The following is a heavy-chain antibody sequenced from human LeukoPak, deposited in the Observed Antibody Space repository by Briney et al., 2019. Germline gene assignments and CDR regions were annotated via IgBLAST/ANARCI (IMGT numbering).Heavy chain of an antibody. J-gene: IGHJ6*03. Sequence: GGSLRLSCAASGYTFSSYGMHWVRQAPGKGLEWVAIIWYDGSNEYYAGSVRGRFTISRDNSKNTLYLQMNSLRAEDTAVYYCATSRGSYYMDVWGKGTTVTVSS. CDR3: ATSRGSYYMDV. CDR1: GYTFSSYG. V-gene: IGHV3-33*01. D-gene: IGHD1-26*01. CDR2: IWYDGSNE.